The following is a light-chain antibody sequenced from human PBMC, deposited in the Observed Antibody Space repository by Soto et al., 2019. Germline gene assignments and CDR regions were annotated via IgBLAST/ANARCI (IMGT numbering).Light chain of an antibody. CDR1: QSILYSSNNKNY. V-gene: IGKV4-1*01. CDR2: WAS. J-gene: IGKJ4*01. Sequence: DIVMTQSPDSLAVSLGERATINCKSSQSILYSSNNKNYLAWYQQKPGQPPKLLIYWASTRESGVPDRFSSRGSGTDFTLTISSLQAEDVAVYYCQQYYSIPPTFGGGTKVEIK. CDR3: QQYYSIPPT.